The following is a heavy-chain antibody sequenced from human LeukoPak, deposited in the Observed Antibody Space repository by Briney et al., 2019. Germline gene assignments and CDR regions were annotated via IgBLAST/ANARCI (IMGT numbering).Heavy chain of an antibody. D-gene: IGHD1-26*01. V-gene: IGHV3-30-3*01. CDR2: ISYDGSNK. Sequence: GRSLRLSCAASGFTFSSYAMHWVRQAPGKGLEWVAVISYDGSNKYYADSVKGRFTISRDNSKNTLYLQTNSLRAEDTAVYYCARESGFDYWGQGTLVTVSS. J-gene: IGHJ4*02. CDR1: GFTFSSYA. CDR3: ARESGFDY.